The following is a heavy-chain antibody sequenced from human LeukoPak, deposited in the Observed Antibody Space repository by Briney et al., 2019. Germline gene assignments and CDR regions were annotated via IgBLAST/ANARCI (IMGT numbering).Heavy chain of an antibody. CDR1: VYSITSGYY. V-gene: IGHV4-38-2*02. Sequence: PSETLSLTCTVSVYSITSGYYWGWIRQPPGKGLEWIGSIYHSGSTYYSPSLKSRVTISVDTSKNQFSLKLSSVTAADTAVYYCARGRLWFDYWGQGTLVTVSS. D-gene: IGHD5-18*01. CDR3: ARGRLWFDY. J-gene: IGHJ4*02. CDR2: IYHSGST.